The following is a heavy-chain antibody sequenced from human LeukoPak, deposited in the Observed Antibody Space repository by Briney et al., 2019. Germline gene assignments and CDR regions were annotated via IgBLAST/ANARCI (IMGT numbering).Heavy chain of an antibody. Sequence: GGSLRLSCAAPGFTFSNYAMSWVRQAPGRGLEWVSTIVANGDTTYYADSVKGRFTISRDNSKDTLYVQMNSLRADDTALYYCAKGTRSSFRGYFEYWGQGTLVTVSP. J-gene: IGHJ4*02. CDR3: AKGTRSSFRGYFEY. CDR2: IVANGDTT. D-gene: IGHD2-2*01. CDR1: GFTFSNYA. V-gene: IGHV3-23*01.